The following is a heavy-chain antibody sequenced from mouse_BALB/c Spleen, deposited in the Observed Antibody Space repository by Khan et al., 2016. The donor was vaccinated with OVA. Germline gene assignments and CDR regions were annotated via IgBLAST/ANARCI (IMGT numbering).Heavy chain of an antibody. CDR3: ARLAYYYDSEGFAY. J-gene: IGHJ3*01. D-gene: IGHD1-1*01. CDR2: ISSGGSYT. V-gene: IGHV5-6*01. Sequence: EVELVESGGDLVKPEGSLKLSCAASGFTFSTYGMSWVRQTPDKGLEWVATISSGGSYTYYPDSVQGLFIISRDNAKNTLYLQMSSLKSEDTAMFYCARLAYYYDSEGFAYWGQGTLVTVSA. CDR1: GFTFSTYG.